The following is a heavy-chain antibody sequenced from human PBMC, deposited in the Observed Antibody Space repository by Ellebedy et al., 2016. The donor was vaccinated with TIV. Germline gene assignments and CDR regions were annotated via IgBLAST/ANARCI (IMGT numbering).Heavy chain of an antibody. J-gene: IGHJ5*01. D-gene: IGHD3-22*01. V-gene: IGHV3-23*01. CDR2: ITGSGDKT. CDR3: ARSAGDSSGWFVS. Sequence: GGSLRLSCAASGFRFAGHAMSWVRQAQGKGLEWVSSITGSGDKTYYRNSLRGRFTISRDNSRDTLYLDMNILRGEDTALYSCARSAGDSSGWFVSWGQGTVVIVSS. CDR1: GFRFAGHA.